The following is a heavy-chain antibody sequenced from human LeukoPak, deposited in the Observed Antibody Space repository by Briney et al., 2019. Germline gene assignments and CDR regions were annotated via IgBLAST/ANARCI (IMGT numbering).Heavy chain of an antibody. Sequence: SVKVSCKASRGTFSSYAIRWVRQAPGQGLEWMGGIIPIFGTANYAQKFQGRVTITTDESTTTAYMELSSLRSEDTAVYYCARVCSSTSCYTDSYWYFDLWGRGTLVTVSS. J-gene: IGHJ2*01. D-gene: IGHD2-2*02. V-gene: IGHV1-69*05. CDR2: IIPIFGTA. CDR3: ARVCSSTSCYTDSYWYFDL. CDR1: RGTFSSYA.